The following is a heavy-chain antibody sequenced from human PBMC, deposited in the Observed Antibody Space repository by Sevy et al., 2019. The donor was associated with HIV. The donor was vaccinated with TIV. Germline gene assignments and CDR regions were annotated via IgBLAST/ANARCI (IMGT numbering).Heavy chain of an antibody. CDR1: GGSVSSGSYY. D-gene: IGHD2-2*01. V-gene: IGHV4-61*01. CDR2: IYYSGST. J-gene: IGHJ4*02. Sequence: SETLSLTCTVSGGSVSSGSYYWSWIRQPPGKGLEWIGYIYYSGSTNYNPSLKSRVTISVDTSKNQFSLKLSSVTAADTAVYYCAGLQVVAAARIYYFDFWGQGTLVTVSS. CDR3: AGLQVVAAARIYYFDF.